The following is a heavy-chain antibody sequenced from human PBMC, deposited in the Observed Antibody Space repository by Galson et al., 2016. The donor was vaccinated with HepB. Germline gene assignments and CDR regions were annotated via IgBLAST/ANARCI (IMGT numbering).Heavy chain of an antibody. CDR1: GFTFSSYA. Sequence: SLRLSCAASGFTFSSYAMHWVRQAPGKGLEWVSTFSCPVSTTYYADSVKGRFTISRDNSKNTLYLQMNSLRAEDTAIYYCAKAYKGTSTGALCYHFDYWGQGTLVAVSS. CDR3: AKAYKGTSTGALCYHFDY. CDR2: FSCPVSTT. D-gene: IGHD2-8*02. J-gene: IGHJ4*02. V-gene: IGHV3-23*01.